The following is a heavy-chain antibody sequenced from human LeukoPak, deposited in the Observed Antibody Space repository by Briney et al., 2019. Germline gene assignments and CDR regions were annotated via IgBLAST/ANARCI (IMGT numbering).Heavy chain of an antibody. V-gene: IGHV1-18*01. D-gene: IGHD3-10*01. CDR1: GYTFTSYG. CDR2: ISAYNGNT. J-gene: IGHJ1*01. CDR3: ARGGLGYYYGSGSYKH. Sequence: ASVKVSFQASGYTFTSYGISWVRQAPGQGLEWMGWISAYNGNTNYAQKLQGRVTMTTDTSTSTAYMELRSLRSDDTAVYYCARGGLGYYYGSGSYKHWGQGTLVTVSS.